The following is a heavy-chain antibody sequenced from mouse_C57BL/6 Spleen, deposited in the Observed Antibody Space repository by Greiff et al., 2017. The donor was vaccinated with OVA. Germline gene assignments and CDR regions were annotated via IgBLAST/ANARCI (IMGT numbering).Heavy chain of an antibody. J-gene: IGHJ3*01. CDR3: ARGGAYGSSPFAY. D-gene: IGHD1-1*01. V-gene: IGHV1-69*01. CDR2: IDPSDSYT. Sequence: QVQLQQPGAELVMPGASVKLSCKASGYTFTSYWMHWVQQRPGQGLEWIGEIDPSDSYTNYNQKFKGKSTLTVDKSSSTAYMQLSSLTSEDTAVYYCARGGAYGSSPFAYWGQGTLVTVSA. CDR1: GYTFTSYW.